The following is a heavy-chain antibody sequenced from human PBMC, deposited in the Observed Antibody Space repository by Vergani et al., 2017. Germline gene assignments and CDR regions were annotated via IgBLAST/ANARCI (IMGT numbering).Heavy chain of an antibody. Sequence: QVQLQASGPGLVKPSETLSLTCTVSGGSISSYYWSWIRQPPGKGLEWIGYIYYSGSTNYNPSLKSRVTISVDTSKNQFSLKLSSVTAADTAVYYCARVPIGGWPEAGSHAFDIWGQGTMVTVSS. CDR2: IYYSGST. CDR3: ARVPIGGWPEAGSHAFDI. D-gene: IGHD6-19*01. CDR1: GGSISSYY. V-gene: IGHV4-59*01. J-gene: IGHJ3*02.